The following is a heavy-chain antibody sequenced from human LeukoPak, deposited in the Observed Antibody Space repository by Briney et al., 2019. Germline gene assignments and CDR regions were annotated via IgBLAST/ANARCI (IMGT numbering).Heavy chain of an antibody. J-gene: IGHJ4*02. Sequence: PGGSLRLSCTASGFTFGDYAMSWVRQAPGKGLEWVGFIRGKAYGGTTEYAASVKGRFTISRDDSKSIAYLQMNSLKTEDTAVYYCTRKYDYGDNYFDYWGQGTLVTVSS. V-gene: IGHV3-49*04. CDR1: GFTFGDYA. CDR2: IRGKAYGGTT. D-gene: IGHD4-17*01. CDR3: TRKYDYGDNYFDY.